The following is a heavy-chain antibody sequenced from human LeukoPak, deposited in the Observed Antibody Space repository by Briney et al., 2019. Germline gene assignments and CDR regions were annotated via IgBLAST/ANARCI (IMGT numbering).Heavy chain of an antibody. V-gene: IGHV3-23*01. Sequence: AGGSLRLSCAASGFTFSSYAMSWVRQAPGKGLEWVSAISGSGGSTYYADSVKGRFTISRDNSKNTLYLQMNSLRAEDTAVYYCASIRAHTIFGVADDAFDIWGQGTMVTVSS. D-gene: IGHD3-3*01. CDR1: GFTFSSYA. CDR2: ISGSGGST. J-gene: IGHJ3*02. CDR3: ASIRAHTIFGVADDAFDI.